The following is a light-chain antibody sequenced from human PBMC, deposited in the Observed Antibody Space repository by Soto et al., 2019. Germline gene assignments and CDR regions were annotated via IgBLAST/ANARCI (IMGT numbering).Light chain of an antibody. V-gene: IGKV3-15*01. J-gene: IGKJ1*01. CDR1: QSVRSN. CDR3: LRYNNWVRK. CDR2: GAS. Sequence: EIVMTQSPATLSVSPGERATLSCRASQSVRSNLAWYQQKPGQAPRLLIYGASTRATGIPARFSGSGSGTEFTFTVSSLQSEDFAVYYCLRYNNWVRKCGQGTKVDIK.